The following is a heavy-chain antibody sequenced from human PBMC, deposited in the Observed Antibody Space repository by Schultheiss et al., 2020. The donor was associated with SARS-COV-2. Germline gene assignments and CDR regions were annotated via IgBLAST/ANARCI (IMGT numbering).Heavy chain of an antibody. CDR3: ASRWYYDSSGCSALPFDI. D-gene: IGHD3-22*01. CDR1: GGTFSSYA. Sequence: SVKVSCKASGGTFSSYAISWVRQAPGQGLEWMGGIIPIFGTANYAQKFQGRVTITADESTSTAYMELSSLRSEDTAVYYCASRWYYDSSGCSALPFDIWGQGTMVT. CDR2: IIPIFGTA. J-gene: IGHJ3*02. V-gene: IGHV1-69*13.